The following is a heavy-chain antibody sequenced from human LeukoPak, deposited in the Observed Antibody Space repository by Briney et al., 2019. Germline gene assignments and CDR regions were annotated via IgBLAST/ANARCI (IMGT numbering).Heavy chain of an antibody. CDR1: GFTFSSSA. D-gene: IGHD2-2*01. CDR2: ISSSGGST. Sequence: GGSLRLSCAASGFTFSSSAMSWVRQAPGKGLEWVSAISSSGGSTYYADSVKGRFSISRDNSKNTLYLQMNSLRAEDTAVYYCAKAPEGCSGTSCYYGYWGQGTLVAVSS. J-gene: IGHJ4*02. V-gene: IGHV3-23*01. CDR3: AKAPEGCSGTSCYYGY.